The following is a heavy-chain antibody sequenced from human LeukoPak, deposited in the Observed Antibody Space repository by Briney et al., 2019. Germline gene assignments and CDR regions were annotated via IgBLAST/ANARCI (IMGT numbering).Heavy chain of an antibody. J-gene: IGHJ6*03. CDR2: INHSGST. V-gene: IGHV4-34*01. D-gene: IGHD5-12*01. CDR3: ASGSGYQWPYYMDV. CDR1: GGCFSGYY. Sequence: SETLSLTCAVYGGCFSGYYWSWIRQPPGKGLECIGEINHSGSTNYNPSLKSRVTISVDTSKNQFSLKLSSVTAADTAVYYCASGSGYQWPYYMDVWGKGTTVTISS.